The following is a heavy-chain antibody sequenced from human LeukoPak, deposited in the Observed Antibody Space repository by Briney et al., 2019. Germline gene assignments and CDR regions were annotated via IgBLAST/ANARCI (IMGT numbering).Heavy chain of an antibody. Sequence: GGSLRLSCAASGFTFSSYAMSWVRQAPGKGLEWVSAISGSGGSTYYADSVKGRFTISRDNSKNTLYLQMNSLRAEDTAVYYCARAYDYDILTGYDYWGQGTLVTVSS. J-gene: IGHJ4*02. D-gene: IGHD3-9*01. CDR3: ARAYDYDILTGYDY. CDR1: GFTFSSYA. V-gene: IGHV3-23*01. CDR2: ISGSGGST.